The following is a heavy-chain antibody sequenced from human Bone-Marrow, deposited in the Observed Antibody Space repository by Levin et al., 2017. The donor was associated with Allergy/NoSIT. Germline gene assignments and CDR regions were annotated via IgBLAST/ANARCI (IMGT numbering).Heavy chain of an antibody. Sequence: GGSLRLSCAASGFTFSSYGMHWVRQAPGKGLEWVAVISYDGSNKYYADSVKGRFTISRDNSKNTLYLQMNSLRAEDTAVYYCAKDGAGSGIMDVWGQGTTVTVSS. V-gene: IGHV3-30*18. J-gene: IGHJ6*02. CDR3: AKDGAGSGIMDV. CDR1: GFTFSSYG. CDR2: ISYDGSNK. D-gene: IGHD3-10*01.